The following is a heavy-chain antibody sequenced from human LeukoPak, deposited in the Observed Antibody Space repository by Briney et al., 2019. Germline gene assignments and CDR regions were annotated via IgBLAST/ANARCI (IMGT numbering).Heavy chain of an antibody. CDR3: ARVPHGQYCSSGYYNMDV. D-gene: IGHD2-15*01. V-gene: IGHV3-66*01. CDR1: GFTVSSNY. CDR2: IYSCGST. J-gene: IGHJ6*03. Sequence: GGSLRLSCAASGFTVSSNYMSWVRQAPGKGLEWVSVIYSCGSTYYADSVKGRFTISRDNSKNTLYLQMNSLRAEDTAVYYCARVPHGQYCSSGYYNMDVWGKGTTVTVSS.